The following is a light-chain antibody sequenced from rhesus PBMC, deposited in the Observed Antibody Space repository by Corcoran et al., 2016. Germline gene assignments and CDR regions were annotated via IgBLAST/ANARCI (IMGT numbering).Light chain of an antibody. CDR3: QQYNSAPYS. V-gene: IGKV1-21*01. CDR1: QGISRW. Sequence: DIQMTQSPSSLSASVGDRVTITCRASQGISRWLAWYQQKPVKAPKLLIYTASSLQSGVPSRFSGSGSGTDFTLTISSLQPEDCAAYYCQQYNSAPYSFGQGTKVEIK. CDR2: TAS. J-gene: IGKJ2*01.